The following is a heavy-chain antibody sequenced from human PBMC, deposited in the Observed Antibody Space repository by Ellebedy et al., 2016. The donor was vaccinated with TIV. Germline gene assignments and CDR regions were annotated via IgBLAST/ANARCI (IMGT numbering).Heavy chain of an antibody. CDR1: GFTFSSYA. CDR3: AKLGYDFWSGSNYMDV. Sequence: GESLKISCAASGFTFSSYAMSWVRQAPGKGLEWVSAISGSGGSTYYADSVKGRFTISRDNSKNTLYLQMNSLRAEDSAVYYCAKLGYDFWSGSNYMDVWGKGTTVTVSS. D-gene: IGHD3-3*01. J-gene: IGHJ6*03. CDR2: ISGSGGST. V-gene: IGHV3-23*01.